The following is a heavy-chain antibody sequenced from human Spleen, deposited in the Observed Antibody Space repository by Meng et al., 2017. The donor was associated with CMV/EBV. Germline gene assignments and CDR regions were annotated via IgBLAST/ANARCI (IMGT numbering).Heavy chain of an antibody. J-gene: IGHJ6*02. Sequence: GESLKISCAASGFTFSGSAMHWVRQASGKGLEWVGRIRSKANSYATAYAASVKGRFTISRDDSKNTAYLQMNSLKTEDTAVYSCTRHESPYGMDVWGQGSTVTVSS. CDR3: TRHESPYGMDV. CDR1: GFTFSGSA. V-gene: IGHV3-73*01. CDR2: IRSKANSYAT.